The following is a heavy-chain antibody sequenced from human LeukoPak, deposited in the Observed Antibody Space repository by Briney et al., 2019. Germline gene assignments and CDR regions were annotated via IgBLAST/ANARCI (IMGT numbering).Heavy chain of an antibody. CDR2: IYQSGRT. D-gene: IGHD1-26*01. V-gene: IGHV4-4*02. CDR1: GDSISSSNW. CDR3: ARDQVGATLYYYYYGMDV. Sequence: SETLSLTCAVSGDSISSSNWWSWVRQPPGKGLEWIGEIYQSGRTNYNPSLKSRVTISVDKSKNQFSLKLSSVTAADTAVYYCARDQVGATLYYYYYGMDVWGQGTTVTVSS. J-gene: IGHJ6*02.